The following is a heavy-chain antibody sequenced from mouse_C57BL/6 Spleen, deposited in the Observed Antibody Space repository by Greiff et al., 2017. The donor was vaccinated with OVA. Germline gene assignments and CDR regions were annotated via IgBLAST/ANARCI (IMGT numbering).Heavy chain of an antibody. CDR2: INPYNGGT. Sequence: EVQLQQSGPVLVKPGASVKMSCKASGYTFTDYYMNWVKQSHGKSLEWIGVINPYNGGTSYNQKFKGKATLTVDKSSSTAYMELNSLTSEEAAVDYCARDYDGKPYCDYWGQGTTLTVSS. V-gene: IGHV1-19*01. CDR3: ARDYDGKPYCDY. D-gene: IGHD1-1*01. J-gene: IGHJ2*01. CDR1: GYTFTDYY.